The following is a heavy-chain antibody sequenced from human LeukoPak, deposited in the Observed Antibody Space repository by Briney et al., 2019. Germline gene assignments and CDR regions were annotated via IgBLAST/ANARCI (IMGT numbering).Heavy chain of an antibody. CDR2: IYYSGST. CDR3: ARETGSYFDY. V-gene: IGHV4-59*01. CDR1: GGSISSYY. J-gene: IGHJ4*02. D-gene: IGHD1-26*01. Sequence: SETLSPTCTVSGGSISSYYWSWIRQPPGKGLERIGYIYYSGSTNYNPSLKSRVTISVDTSKNQFSLKLSSVTAADTAVYYCARETGSYFDYWGQGTLVTVSS.